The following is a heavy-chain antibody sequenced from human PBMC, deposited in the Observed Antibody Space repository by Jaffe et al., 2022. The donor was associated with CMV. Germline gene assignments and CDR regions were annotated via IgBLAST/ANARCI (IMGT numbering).Heavy chain of an antibody. V-gene: IGHV3-11*06. D-gene: IGHD4-17*01. CDR3: ARVRPSYGDYPVSYYYYYMDV. Sequence: QVQLVESGGGLVKPGGSLRLSCAASGFTFSDYYMSWIRQAPGKGLEWVSYISSSSSYTNYADSVKGRFTISRDNAKNSLYLQMNSLRAEDTAVYYCARVRPSYGDYPVSYYYYYMDVWGKGTTVTVSS. CDR1: GFTFSDYY. J-gene: IGHJ6*03. CDR2: ISSSSSYT.